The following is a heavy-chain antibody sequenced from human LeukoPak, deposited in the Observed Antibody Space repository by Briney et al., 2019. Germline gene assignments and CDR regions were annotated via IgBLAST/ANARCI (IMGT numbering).Heavy chain of an antibody. J-gene: IGHJ4*02. CDR2: LCSGGNT. CDR1: GGSVSTDYY. Sequence: SETLSLTCTVSGGSVSTDYYWGWIRQPPGKGLEWIGSLCSGGNTCHNPSFRSRVIIFADSSKNQFSLKLTSVTAADTAVYYCARDGPWKSDCWGQGTLVTVSS. CDR3: ARDGPWKSDC. D-gene: IGHD1-1*01. V-gene: IGHV4-39*02.